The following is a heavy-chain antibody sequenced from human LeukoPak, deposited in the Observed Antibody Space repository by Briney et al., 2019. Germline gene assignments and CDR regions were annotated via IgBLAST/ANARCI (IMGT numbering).Heavy chain of an antibody. D-gene: IGHD6-13*01. Sequence: SETLSLTCTVSGGSISSCYWSWIRQTPGKGLERIGEINHGGSTNYNPSLKSRVTISVDTSKKQFSLKLYSVAAADTAVYYCARREGIEAAGTDYWGQGTLVTVSS. CDR2: INHGGST. CDR3: ARREGIEAAGTDY. J-gene: IGHJ4*02. CDR1: GGSISSCY. V-gene: IGHV4-34*01.